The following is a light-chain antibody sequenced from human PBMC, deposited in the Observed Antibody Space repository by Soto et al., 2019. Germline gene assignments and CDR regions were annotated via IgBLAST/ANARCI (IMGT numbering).Light chain of an antibody. V-gene: IGLV2-23*03. J-gene: IGLJ2*01. CDR3: CSNELSDTFYVV. CDR1: SSDVGSYNI. CDR2: EGS. Sequence: QSVLTQRASVSGSPGQSITISCTGTSSDVGSYNIVSWYQQHPGKAPKLIVYEGSKRPSGISNRFSGSKSGNTASLTISGLQAEDEADYYYCSNELSDTFYVVFGGGTKVTVL.